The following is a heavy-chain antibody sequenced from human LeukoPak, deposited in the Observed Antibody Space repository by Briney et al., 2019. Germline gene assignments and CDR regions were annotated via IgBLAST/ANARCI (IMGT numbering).Heavy chain of an antibody. CDR1: GFTFSSYA. D-gene: IGHD3-10*01. V-gene: IGHV3-30*04. Sequence: GGSLRLSCAASGFTFSSYAMHWVRQAPGKGLEWVAVISYDGSNKYYADSVKGRFTISRDNSKNTLYLQMNSLRAEDTAVYYCARGGVRGIDYWGQGTLVTVSS. CDR3: ARGGVRGIDY. J-gene: IGHJ4*02. CDR2: ISYDGSNK.